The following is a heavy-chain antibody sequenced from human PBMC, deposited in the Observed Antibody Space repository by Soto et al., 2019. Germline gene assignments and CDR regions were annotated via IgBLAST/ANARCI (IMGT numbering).Heavy chain of an antibody. J-gene: IGHJ1*01. Sequence: VQLVESGGGVVQPGRSLRLSCAASGFTFSSHSMNWVRQAPGKGLEWVSSISSSSSYIYYADSVKGRFTISRDNAKNSLYLQMNSLRAEDTAVYYCARDSGYYYDSSGNPAEYFQHWGQGTLVTVSS. CDR2: ISSSSSYI. D-gene: IGHD3-22*01. CDR1: GFTFSSHS. V-gene: IGHV3-21*01. CDR3: ARDSGYYYDSSGNPAEYFQH.